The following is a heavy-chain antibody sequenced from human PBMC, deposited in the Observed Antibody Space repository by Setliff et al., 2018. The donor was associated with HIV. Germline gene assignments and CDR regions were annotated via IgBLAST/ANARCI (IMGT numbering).Heavy chain of an antibody. J-gene: IGHJ6*03. CDR2: TNAGNGNT. CDR1: GYTFTSYA. Sequence: ASVKVSCKASGYTFTSYAMHWVRQAPGQRLEWMGWTNAGNGNTKYSQKFQGRLTITRDTSATTVYMELSGLRSEDTAVYYCARDERDYDFWNGYSYYMDVWGKGTTVTVSS. CDR3: ARDERDYDFWNGYSYYMDV. V-gene: IGHV1-3*01. D-gene: IGHD3-3*01.